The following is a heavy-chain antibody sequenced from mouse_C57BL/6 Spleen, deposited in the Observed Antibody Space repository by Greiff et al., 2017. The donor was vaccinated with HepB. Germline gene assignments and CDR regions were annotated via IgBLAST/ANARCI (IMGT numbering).Heavy chain of an antibody. Sequence: QVQLQQSGAELARPGASVKLSCKASGYTFTSYGISWVKQRTGQGLEWIGEIYPRSGNTYYNEKFKGKATLTADKSSSTAYMELRSLTSEDSAVYFCARGNGITTVVATGAMDYWGQGTSVTVSS. CDR1: GYTFTSYG. D-gene: IGHD1-1*01. J-gene: IGHJ4*01. CDR2: IYPRSGNT. V-gene: IGHV1-81*01. CDR3: ARGNGITTVVATGAMDY.